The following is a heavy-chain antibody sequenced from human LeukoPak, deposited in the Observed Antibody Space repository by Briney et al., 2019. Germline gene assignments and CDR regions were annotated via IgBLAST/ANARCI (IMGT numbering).Heavy chain of an antibody. CDR3: ARGGRRVIEPRPPRRQFYYYMDV. Sequence: KSSETLSLTCTVSGYSISSGYYWGWIRQPPGKGLEWTGSIDHSGSTNYNPSLKSRVTISVDTSKNQFSLKLSSVTAADTAVYYCARGGRRVIEPRPPRRQFYYYMDVWGKGTTVTVSS. D-gene: IGHD1-14*01. V-gene: IGHV4-38-2*02. J-gene: IGHJ6*03. CDR2: IDHSGST. CDR1: GYSISSGYY.